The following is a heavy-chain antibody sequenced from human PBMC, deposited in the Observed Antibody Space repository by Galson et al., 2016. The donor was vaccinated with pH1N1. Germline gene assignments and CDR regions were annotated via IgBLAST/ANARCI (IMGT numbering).Heavy chain of an antibody. CDR3: AREDYYDTDLSDWYFDL. Sequence: SVKVSCKASGGTFGSYGINWVRQAPGQGLEWMGGIIPIFNTVKYAQTFQGRVTITADESTTTAYMELSSLRSEETAMYYCAREDYYDTDLSDWYFDLWGRGTLLTVSS. J-gene: IGHJ2*01. CDR2: IIPIFNTV. V-gene: IGHV1-69*13. D-gene: IGHD3-22*01. CDR1: GGTFGSYG.